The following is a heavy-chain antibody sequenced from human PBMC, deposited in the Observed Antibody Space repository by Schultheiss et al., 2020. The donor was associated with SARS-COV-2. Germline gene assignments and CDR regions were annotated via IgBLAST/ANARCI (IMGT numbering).Heavy chain of an antibody. CDR1: GFTFSDYY. CDR2: IYSGGST. V-gene: IGHV3-53*04. J-gene: IGHJ4*02. D-gene: IGHD6-6*01. CDR3: AKDGRKEQLVPEYYFDY. Sequence: GGSLRLSCAASGFTFSDYYMSWVRQAPGKGLEWVSVIYSGGSTYYADSVKGRFTISRHNSKNTLYLQMNSLRAEDTAVYYCAKDGRKEQLVPEYYFDYWGQGTLVTVSS.